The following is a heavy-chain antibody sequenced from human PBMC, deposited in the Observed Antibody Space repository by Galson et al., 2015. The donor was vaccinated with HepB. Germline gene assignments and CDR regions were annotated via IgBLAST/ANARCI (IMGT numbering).Heavy chain of an antibody. CDR2: IDPSDFYT. CDR1: GYTFTTYW. J-gene: IGHJ6*02. Sequence: QSGAEVKKPGESLRISCKGSGYTFTTYWINWVRQMPGKGLEWMGRIDPSDFYTDYSPSFQGHVSISADKSVNTAFLYWSSLKASDTAVYFCARNRPSTAWYELPDGCGMDVWGQGTTVTVSS. V-gene: IGHV5-10-1*01. D-gene: IGHD6-19*01. CDR3: ARNRPSTAWYELPDGCGMDV.